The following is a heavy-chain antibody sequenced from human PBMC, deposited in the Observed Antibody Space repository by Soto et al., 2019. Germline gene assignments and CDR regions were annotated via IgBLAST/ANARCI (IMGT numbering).Heavy chain of an antibody. CDR3: ARSQVGRPSDG. CDR1: RYTVTNFY. CDR2: INPSGGST. J-gene: IGHJ6*02. Sequence: ASVKVSCKASRYTVTNFYIPWLRQAPGQGLEWMGIINPSGGSTAYPQKFQGRVTMTRDTSTSTVHMELITLRSEDTAVYYCARSQVGRPSDGWGPGTTVT. D-gene: IGHD1-26*01. V-gene: IGHV1-46*01.